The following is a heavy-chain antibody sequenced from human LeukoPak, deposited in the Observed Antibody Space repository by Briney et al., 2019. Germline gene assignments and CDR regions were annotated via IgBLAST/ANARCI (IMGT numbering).Heavy chain of an antibody. D-gene: IGHD3-10*01. J-gene: IGHJ1*01. CDR2: VSYSGST. V-gene: IGHV4-59*01. Sequence: SETLSLTCTVSGGSISDYYWTWIRQPPGRGLEWIGYVSYSGSTNYNPSLKSRVTISLDTSKNQFSLRLSSVTAADTAVYYCAAQYYYGSGIYYDAEYFHHWGQGTLVTVSS. CDR3: AAQYYYGSGIYYDAEYFHH. CDR1: GGSISDYY.